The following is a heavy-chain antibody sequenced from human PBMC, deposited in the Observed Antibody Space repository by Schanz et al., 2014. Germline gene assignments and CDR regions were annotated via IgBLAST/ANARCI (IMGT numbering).Heavy chain of an antibody. CDR2: IYHSGNT. D-gene: IGHD2-8*02. CDR1: GFTVSSNH. Sequence: GQLAESGGGLVQPGGSLRLSCAVSGFTVSSNHMSWVRQPPGKGLEWIGEIYHSGNTNYNASLKSRVTISVDKSKNQFSLKVRSVTAADTAVYYCARDSLRGATGGYGMDVWGQGTTVTVSS. V-gene: IGHV4-4*02. J-gene: IGHJ6*02. CDR3: ARDSLRGATGGYGMDV.